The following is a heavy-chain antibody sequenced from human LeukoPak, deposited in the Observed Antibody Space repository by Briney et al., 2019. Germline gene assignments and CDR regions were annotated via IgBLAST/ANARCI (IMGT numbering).Heavy chain of an antibody. D-gene: IGHD2-2*01. CDR2: IYYSGST. CDR1: GGSISSGGYY. V-gene: IGHV4-31*03. Sequence: KPSQTLSLTCTVSGGSISSGGYYWSWIRQHPGKCLEWLGYIYYSGSTYYNPSLKSRVTISVDTSKIQFSLKLSSVTAADTAVYYCASRYCSSTSCYGLDAFDIWGQGTMVTVSS. CDR3: ASRYCSSTSCYGLDAFDI. J-gene: IGHJ3*02.